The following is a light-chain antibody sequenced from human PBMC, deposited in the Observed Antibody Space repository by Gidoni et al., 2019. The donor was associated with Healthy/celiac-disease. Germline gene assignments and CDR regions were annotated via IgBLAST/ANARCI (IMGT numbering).Light chain of an antibody. J-gene: IGKJ1*01. CDR1: QSVSSSY. V-gene: IGKV3-20*01. CDR2: GAS. CDR3: QQYGSSQWT. Sequence: EIVLTQSPGTLSLSPGERATLSCRASQSVSSSYVAWYQQKPGQAPSLLIYGASSRATGIPDRFSGSGSGTDFTLTISRLDPEDFAVYYCQQYGSSQWTFGQGTKVEIK.